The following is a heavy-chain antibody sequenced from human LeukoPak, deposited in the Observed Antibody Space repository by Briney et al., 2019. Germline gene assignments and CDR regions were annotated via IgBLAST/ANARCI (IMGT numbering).Heavy chain of an antibody. V-gene: IGHV4-39*01. Sequence: SETLSLTCTVSGGSISSSSYYWGWIRQPPGKGLEWIGSIYYSGSTYYNPSLKSRVTISVDTSKSQFSLKLSSVTAADTAVYYCARLQGGWQKLDYWGQGTLVTVSS. D-gene: IGHD6-19*01. CDR3: ARLQGGWQKLDY. J-gene: IGHJ4*02. CDR1: GGSISSSSYY. CDR2: IYYSGST.